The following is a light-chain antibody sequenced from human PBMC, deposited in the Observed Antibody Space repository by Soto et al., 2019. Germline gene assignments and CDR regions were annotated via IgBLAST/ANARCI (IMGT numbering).Light chain of an antibody. CDR3: QQRA. V-gene: IGKV1-33*01. CDR2: DAS. J-gene: IGKJ4*01. Sequence: DIQMTQSPSSLSASVGDRVTITCQASQDISNYLNWYQQKPGKAPKLLIYDASNLETGVPSRFSGSGSGTDFTSTISSLQPEDIATYYCQQRAFGGGTKVEIK. CDR1: QDISNY.